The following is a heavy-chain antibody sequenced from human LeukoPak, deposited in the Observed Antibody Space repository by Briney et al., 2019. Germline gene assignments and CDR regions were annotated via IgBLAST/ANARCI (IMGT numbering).Heavy chain of an antibody. CDR2: IRYDGSNK. V-gene: IGHV3-30*02. J-gene: IGHJ4*02. CDR3: AKVRWDNSGWYYLDS. D-gene: IGHD6-19*01. CDR1: GFTFSSYS. Sequence: GGSLRLSCAASGFTFSSYSMNWVRQAPGKGLEWVAFIRYDGSNKYYADSVKGRFTISRDNSKSTLLLQMNSLRAEDTAVYYCAKVRWDNSGWYYLDSWGQGTLVTVSS.